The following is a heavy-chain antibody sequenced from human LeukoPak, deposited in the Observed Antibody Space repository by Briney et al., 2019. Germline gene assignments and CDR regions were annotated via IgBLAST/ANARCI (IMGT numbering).Heavy chain of an antibody. V-gene: IGHV3-7*03. J-gene: IGHJ4*02. CDR2: IKADGSKK. CDR3: ATPLDYHDNSGFHQGGD. CDR1: GFTFSGHW. Sequence: PGRSLRLSCAASGFTFSGHWMTWVRQATGTRLEWVANIKADGSKKNYVDSVKGRFTISRDNAKNSLYLQMTSLRAEDTAMYYCATPLDYHDNSGFHQGGDWGQGTLVTVSS. D-gene: IGHD3-22*01.